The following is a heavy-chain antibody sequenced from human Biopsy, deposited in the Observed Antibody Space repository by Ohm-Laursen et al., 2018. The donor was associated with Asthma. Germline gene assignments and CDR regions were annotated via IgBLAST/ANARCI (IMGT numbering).Heavy chain of an antibody. Sequence: GSSVKVSCKASGTTFSSYSFSWVRQAPGQGLEWMGGIIPVFPTANYPQKFQGRVTITADESTSSAYMELSSLRSEDSAVYYCAREVSTVDHGYYYFAMDVWGQGTTVTVSS. CDR2: IIPVFPTA. J-gene: IGHJ6*02. CDR1: GTTFSSYS. D-gene: IGHD4-23*01. CDR3: AREVSTVDHGYYYFAMDV. V-gene: IGHV1-69*01.